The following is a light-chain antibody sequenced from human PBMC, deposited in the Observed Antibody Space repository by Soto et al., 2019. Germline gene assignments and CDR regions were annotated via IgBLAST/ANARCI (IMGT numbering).Light chain of an antibody. J-gene: IGLJ1*01. CDR3: SSYTTSSNYV. CDR1: IGDVGSYNF. Sequence: HCVLTEPSSWSGSPGQSITISCTGTIGDVGSYNFVSWYQQLRGKAPKLMIYEVSNRPSGVSNRFSGSKSGNTASLTISGLQAEDEADYYCSSYTTSSNYVFGSGTKVTVL. CDR2: EVS. V-gene: IGLV2-14*01.